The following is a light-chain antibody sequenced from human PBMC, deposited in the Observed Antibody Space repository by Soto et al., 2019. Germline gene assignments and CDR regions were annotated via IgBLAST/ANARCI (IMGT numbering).Light chain of an antibody. CDR1: QSVSSSY. Sequence: EIVLTQSPGTLSLSPGERATLSCRASQSVSSSYLAWYQQKPGQAPRLLIYGASSRATGIPDRFSGSGSGTDFTLTISRLEPEDFAVYYCQQYGSSPPMYTFGQGNKLE. CDR3: QQYGSSPPMYT. V-gene: IGKV3-20*01. CDR2: GAS. J-gene: IGKJ2*01.